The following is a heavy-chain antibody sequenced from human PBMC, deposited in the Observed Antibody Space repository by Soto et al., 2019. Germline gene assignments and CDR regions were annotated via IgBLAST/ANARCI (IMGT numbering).Heavy chain of an antibody. J-gene: IGHJ4*02. CDR1: GGTFRNYP. V-gene: IGHV1-69*02. D-gene: IGHD3-10*01. Sequence: SVKVSCKASGGTFRNYPINWVRQAPGQGLEWMGSIFPLTDIPDSVKGRFTISRDNSKNTLYLQMNSLRAEDTAVYYCASGYWGQGTLVTVSS. CDR2: IFPLTDIP. CDR3: ASGY.